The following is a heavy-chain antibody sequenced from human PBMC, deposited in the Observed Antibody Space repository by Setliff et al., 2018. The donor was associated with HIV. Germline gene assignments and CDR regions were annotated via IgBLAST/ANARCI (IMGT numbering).Heavy chain of an antibody. J-gene: IGHJ6*03. CDR3: AKQYCGGDCYSDSNYYMDV. CDR2: SYSSGST. D-gene: IGHD2-21*01. CDR1: GRSISSGHYY. Sequence: SETLSLTCPVSGRSISSGHYYWSWIRQPAGKGLEWIGHSYSSGSTNYNPYLKSRVTISVETSKNTFSLKLSSVTAADTAVYYCAKQYCGGDCYSDSNYYMDVWGKGTTVTVSS. V-gene: IGHV4-61*09.